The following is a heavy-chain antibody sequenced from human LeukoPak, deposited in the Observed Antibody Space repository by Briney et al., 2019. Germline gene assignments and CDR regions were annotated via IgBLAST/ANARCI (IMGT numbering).Heavy chain of an antibody. CDR1: GFTFKNYG. CDR2: VWSDGNMK. V-gene: IGHV3-33*02. J-gene: IGHJ4*02. D-gene: IGHD5-18*01. CDR3: ARAPRGYSSYYFDY. Sequence: PGKSLRLSCAASGFTFKNYGMHWVRQAPGKGLEWVAVVWSDGNMKYYADSVKGRFTISRDSPTNTLFLQMNSLRAKDTAVYYCARAPRGYSSYYFDYWGQGTLVTVSS.